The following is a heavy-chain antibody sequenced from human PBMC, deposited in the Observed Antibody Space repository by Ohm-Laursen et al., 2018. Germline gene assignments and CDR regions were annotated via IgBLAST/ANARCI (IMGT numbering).Heavy chain of an antibody. D-gene: IGHD6-19*01. CDR1: GESSSGYF. CDR2: INQSGST. J-gene: IGHJ4*02. V-gene: IGHV4-34*01. CDR3: ARGFSGWWGRIDY. Sequence: PSDTLSLTCAVNGESSSGYFWNWIRQPPGKGLEWIGEINQSGSTKYNPSLKRRVTLSADSSKKQFSLKLSSVTAADTAVYYCARGFSGWWGRIDYWGQGILVTVSS.